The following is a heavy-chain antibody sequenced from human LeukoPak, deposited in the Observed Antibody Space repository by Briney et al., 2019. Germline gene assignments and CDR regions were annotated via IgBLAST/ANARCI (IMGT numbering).Heavy chain of an antibody. Sequence: GASVKVSCKASGYSFTGHYMHWVRQAPGQGLEWMGWINPKSGGTNYAQKFQGRVTMTRDTSISTAYMDMSSLRSEDTAVYYCARDPGLYCSGGSCYALDYWGQGTLVTVSS. CDR2: INPKSGGT. CDR3: ARDPGLYCSGGSCYALDY. V-gene: IGHV1-2*02. J-gene: IGHJ4*02. D-gene: IGHD2-15*01. CDR1: GYSFTGHY.